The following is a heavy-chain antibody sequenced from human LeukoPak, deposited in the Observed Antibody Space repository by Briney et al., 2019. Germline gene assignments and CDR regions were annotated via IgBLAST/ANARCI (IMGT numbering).Heavy chain of an antibody. CDR3: ASERRYSSGRRDYYFDY. CDR2: ISYSGTT. D-gene: IGHD6-19*01. V-gene: IGHV4-39*01. Sequence: SETLSLTCTVSDDSISSSSHFWGWIRQPPGKGLEWIGSISYSGTTYYNPSLKSRVTISVDTPKNQFSLRLSSVTAADTAVYYCASERRYSSGRRDYYFDYWGQGTLVTVSS. J-gene: IGHJ4*02. CDR1: DDSISSSSHF.